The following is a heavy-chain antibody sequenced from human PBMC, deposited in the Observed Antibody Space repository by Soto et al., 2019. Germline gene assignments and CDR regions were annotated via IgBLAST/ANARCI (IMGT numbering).Heavy chain of an antibody. CDR2: IIPILGIA. J-gene: IGHJ3*02. CDR3: ARAARGYGDAFDI. Sequence: QVQLVQSGAEVKKPGSSVKVSCKASGGTFSSYTISWVRQAPGQGLEWMGRIIPILGIANYAQKFQGRVTITADKSTSTAYIELSSLRSEDTAVYYCARAARGYGDAFDIWGQGTMVTVSS. CDR1: GGTFSSYT. V-gene: IGHV1-69*02. D-gene: IGHD5-18*01.